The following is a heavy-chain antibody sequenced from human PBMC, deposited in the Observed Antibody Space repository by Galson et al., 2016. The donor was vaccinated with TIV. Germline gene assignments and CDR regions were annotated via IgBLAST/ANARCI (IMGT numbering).Heavy chain of an antibody. Sequence: SLRLSCAASGFIFDDYDMNWVRQAPGKGLEWVSGINWNGAGTSYADAVTGRFTISRYSAKNSLWLQMNSLRVEDATLYHCTRVRSCGGDCYYFDYWGQGTLVTVSS. D-gene: IGHD2-21*02. CDR2: INWNGAGT. CDR1: GFIFDDYD. V-gene: IGHV3-20*01. CDR3: TRVRSCGGDCYYFDY. J-gene: IGHJ4*02.